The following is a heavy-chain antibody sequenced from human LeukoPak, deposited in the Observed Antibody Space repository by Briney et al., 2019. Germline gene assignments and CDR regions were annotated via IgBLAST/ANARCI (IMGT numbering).Heavy chain of an antibody. D-gene: IGHD1-26*01. CDR2: INPSGGST. V-gene: IGHV1-46*01. CDR3: AREIVGAMDYYYYMDV. J-gene: IGHJ6*03. CDR1: GYTFTSYY. Sequence: ASVKVSCKASGYTFTSYYMHWVRQAPGQGLEWMGIINPSGGSTSYAQKFQGRVTMTRDTSTSTVYMELSSLRSEDTAVYYCAREIVGAMDYYYYMDVWGKGTTVTVSS.